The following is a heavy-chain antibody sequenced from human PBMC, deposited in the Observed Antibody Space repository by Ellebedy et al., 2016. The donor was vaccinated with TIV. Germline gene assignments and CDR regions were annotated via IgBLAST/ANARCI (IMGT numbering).Heavy chain of an antibody. D-gene: IGHD3-16*01. CDR2: IYSSGST. Sequence: GGSLRLSCAVSGFTVSSNYMSWVRQASGKGLEWASVIYSSGSTYYADSVKGRFTISRDNSKNTVYLQMNSLRAEDTAVYYCARVDYGLAFYIWGQGTMVTVSS. J-gene: IGHJ3*02. V-gene: IGHV3-66*01. CDR3: ARVDYGLAFYI. CDR1: GFTVSSNY.